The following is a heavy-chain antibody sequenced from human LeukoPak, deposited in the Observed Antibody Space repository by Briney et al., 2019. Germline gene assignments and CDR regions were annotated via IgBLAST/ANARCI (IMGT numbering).Heavy chain of an antibody. CDR3: ARHRYDSSGYYNFDY. V-gene: IGHV4-59*08. CDR2: IYYSGST. CDR1: GGSISSYY. Sequence: SETLSLTCTVSGGSISSYYRSWIRQPPGKGPKWIGHIYYSGSTKYNPALKSRVTISVDTTKNQFSLKLSSVTAADTAVYYCARHRYDSSGYYNFDYWGQGTLVTVSS. J-gene: IGHJ4*02. D-gene: IGHD3-22*01.